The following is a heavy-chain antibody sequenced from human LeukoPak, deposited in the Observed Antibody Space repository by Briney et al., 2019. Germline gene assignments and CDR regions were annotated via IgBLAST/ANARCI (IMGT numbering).Heavy chain of an antibody. CDR2: IYSGGST. CDR1: GFTVSSHY. D-gene: IGHD5-18*01. Sequence: GGSLRLSCAASGFTVSSHYMTWVRQAPGKGLEWVSVIYSGGSTYYADSVKGRFTISRDNSKNTLYLQMNSLRAEDTAVYYCATDLENVDTAMVNDYWGQGTLVTVSS. J-gene: IGHJ4*02. CDR3: ATDLENVDTAMVNDY. V-gene: IGHV3-53*05.